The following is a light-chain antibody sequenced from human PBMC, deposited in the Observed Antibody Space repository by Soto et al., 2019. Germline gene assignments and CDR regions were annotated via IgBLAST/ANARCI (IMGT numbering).Light chain of an antibody. CDR2: QVS. CDR1: SSDIGGYKF. CDR3: CSYGGSKNYV. J-gene: IGLJ1*01. V-gene: IGLV2-8*01. Sequence: QSALTQPPSASGSPGQSVTISCTGTSSDIGGYKFVSWYRQHPGKAPQLLIYQVSQRPSGVPDRFSGSKSGNTASLTVSGLQAEDEADYYCCSYGGSKNYVFGTGTKLTVL.